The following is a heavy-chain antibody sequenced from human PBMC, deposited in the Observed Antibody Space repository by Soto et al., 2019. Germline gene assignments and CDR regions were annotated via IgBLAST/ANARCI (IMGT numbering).Heavy chain of an antibody. CDR3: ARDPSSYSSSWYGRGGWFDP. CDR1: GGSISSYY. Sequence: SETLSLTCTVSGGSISSYYRSWIRQPPGKGLEWIGYIYYSGSTNYNPSLKSRVTISVDTSKNQFSLKLSSVTAADTAVYYCARDPSSYSSSWYGRGGWFDPWGQGTLVTVSS. J-gene: IGHJ5*02. CDR2: IYYSGST. V-gene: IGHV4-59*01. D-gene: IGHD6-13*01.